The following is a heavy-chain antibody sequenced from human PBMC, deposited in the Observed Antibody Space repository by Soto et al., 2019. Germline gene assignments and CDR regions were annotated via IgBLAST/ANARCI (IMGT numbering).Heavy chain of an antibody. J-gene: IGHJ5*02. CDR3: VYRKGAATGTGNWFDP. Sequence: SVPTLVNHRETLALTCTCSGFSLSTNGLAVGWIRQPPGKALEWLGLFYWDDDKRYSPSLEGRLTITRDTSENQVVLTMTNMDPVDAGTYYCVYRKGAATGTGNWFDPSVQGIPVTVSS. D-gene: IGHD1-1*01. CDR2: FYWDDDK. V-gene: IGHV2-5*04. CDR1: GFSLSTNGLA.